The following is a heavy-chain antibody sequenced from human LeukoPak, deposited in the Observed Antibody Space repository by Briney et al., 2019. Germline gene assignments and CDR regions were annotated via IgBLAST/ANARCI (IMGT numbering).Heavy chain of an antibody. CDR3: ARDPSLDFWSGYPIDY. D-gene: IGHD3-3*01. CDR1: GFTFSSYS. V-gene: IGHV3-21*01. Sequence: PGGSLRLSCAASGFTFSSYSMNWVRQAPGKGLEWVSSISSSSSYIYYADSVKGRFTISRDNAKNSPYLQMNSLRAEDTAVYYCARDPSLDFWSGYPIDYWGQGTLVTVSS. J-gene: IGHJ4*02. CDR2: ISSSSSYI.